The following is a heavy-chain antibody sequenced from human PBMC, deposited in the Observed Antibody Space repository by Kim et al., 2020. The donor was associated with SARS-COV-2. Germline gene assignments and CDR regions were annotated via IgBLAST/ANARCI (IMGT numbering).Heavy chain of an antibody. Sequence: KYYSTSLKTRLTISKDTSKNQVVLTMTNMDPVDTATYYCARMSSIAAPYDYWGQGTLVTVSS. J-gene: IGHJ4*02. D-gene: IGHD6-6*01. V-gene: IGHV2-70*01. CDR3: ARMSSIAAPYDY. CDR2: K.